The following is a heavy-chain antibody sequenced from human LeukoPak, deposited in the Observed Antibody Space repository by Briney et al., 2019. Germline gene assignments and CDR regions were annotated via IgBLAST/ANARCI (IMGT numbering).Heavy chain of an antibody. J-gene: IGHJ5*02. CDR3: ARERHTFDP. V-gene: IGHV3-43*02. D-gene: IGHD6-25*01. CDR1: GFTFDDYA. Sequence: GGSLRLSCAASGFTFDDYAMHWVRQGPGKSLEWVSLINENGDIAYYGDSVRGRFSISRDDARSSLYLQMNSLRVEDTAVYYCARERHTFDPWGQGTLVTVSS. CDR2: INENGDIA.